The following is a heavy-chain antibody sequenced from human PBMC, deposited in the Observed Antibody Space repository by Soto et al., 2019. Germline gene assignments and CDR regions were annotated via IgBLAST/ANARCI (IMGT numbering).Heavy chain of an antibody. V-gene: IGHV1-69*06. CDR2: IIPIFSTT. J-gene: IGHJ4*02. CDR1: GGTLSSYA. D-gene: IGHD3-22*01. CDR3: AGLYYYDKSGYYLSYFDY. Sequence: QVQLVQSGAEVKKPGSSVKVSCKASGGTLSSYAISWVRQAPGQGLEWMGGIIPIFSTTKYAQKFQSRLTITADRSTSTAYMELSSLRSEDTAVYYCAGLYYYDKSGYYLSYFDYWGQGTLVSVSS.